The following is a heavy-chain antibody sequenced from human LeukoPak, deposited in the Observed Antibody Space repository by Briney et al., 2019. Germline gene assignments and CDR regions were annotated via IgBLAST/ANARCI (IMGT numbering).Heavy chain of an antibody. CDR2: ISGSGGST. J-gene: IGHJ4*02. V-gene: IGHV3-23*01. CDR3: AKHDYGGNARVYDY. Sequence: GGSLRLSCAASGFTFSSYAMSWVRQAPGKGLGWVSAISGSGGSTYYADSVKGRFTISRDNSKKTLYLQMNSLRAEDTAVYYCAKHDYGGNARVYDYWGQGTLVTVSS. CDR1: GFTFSSYA. D-gene: IGHD4-23*01.